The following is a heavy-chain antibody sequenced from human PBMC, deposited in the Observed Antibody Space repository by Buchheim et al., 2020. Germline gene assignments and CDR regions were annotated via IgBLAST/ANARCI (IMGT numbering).Heavy chain of an antibody. Sequence: QVQLVESGGGVVQPGRSLRLSCAASGFTFSSYAMHWVRQAPGKGLEWVAVISYDGSNKYYADSVKGRFTISRDNSKKTLYLQMNSLRAEDTAVYYCARDLPTVTPVGYFDYWGQGTL. J-gene: IGHJ4*02. CDR2: ISYDGSNK. D-gene: IGHD4-17*01. CDR1: GFTFSSYA. CDR3: ARDLPTVTPVGYFDY. V-gene: IGHV3-30-3*01.